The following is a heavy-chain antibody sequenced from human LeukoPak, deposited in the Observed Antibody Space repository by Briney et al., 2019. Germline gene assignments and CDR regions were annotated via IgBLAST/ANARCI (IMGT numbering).Heavy chain of an antibody. CDR1: GFTFSSYA. CDR3: AKMPGGYGDVDY. CDR2: ISYDGSNK. J-gene: IGHJ4*02. Sequence: GGSLRLSCAASGFTFSSYAMHWVRQAPGKGLEWVAVISYDGSNKYYADSVKGRFTISRDNSKNTLYLQMDSPRDADTAMYYCAKMPGGYGDVDYRGQGTLVTVSS. V-gene: IGHV3-30-3*02. D-gene: IGHD5-12*01.